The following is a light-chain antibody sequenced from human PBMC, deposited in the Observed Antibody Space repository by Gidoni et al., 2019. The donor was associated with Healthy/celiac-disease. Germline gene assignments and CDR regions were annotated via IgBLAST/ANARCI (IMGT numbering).Light chain of an antibody. V-gene: IGLV1-40*01. CDR2: GNS. CDR1: SSNIGAGYD. CDR3: QTYDSSHYV. J-gene: IGLJ1*01. Sequence: QSVLTQPPSVSGAPGQRVTISCTGSSSNIGAGYDVHWYQPLPGTAPKLLIYGNSTRPSGVPDRFSGSTSGTSASLAITGLQAEDEADYYCQTYDSSHYVFGTGTNVTVL.